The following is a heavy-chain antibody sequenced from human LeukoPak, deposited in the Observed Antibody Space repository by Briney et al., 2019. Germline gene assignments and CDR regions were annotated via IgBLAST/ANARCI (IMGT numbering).Heavy chain of an antibody. CDR2: TSSYNGKT. Sequence: ASVKVSCKAFGYTFTNYGITWVRQVAGQGLEWMGWTSSYNGKTNYVLKFQGRVAMSADPSTDTAYMELRSLTSDDMGIYYCARDPPRSATVWAFDIWGQGTMVTVSS. J-gene: IGHJ3*02. D-gene: IGHD2-8*01. CDR1: GYTFTNYG. CDR3: ARDPPRSATVWAFDI. V-gene: IGHV1-18*03.